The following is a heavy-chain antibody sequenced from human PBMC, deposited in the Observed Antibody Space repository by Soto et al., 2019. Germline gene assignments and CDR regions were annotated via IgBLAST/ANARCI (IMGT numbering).Heavy chain of an antibody. CDR3: ARHECSGGSCYSPDAFDI. CDR1: GGSISSGSYY. Sequence: QLQLQESGPGLVKPSETLSLTCTVSGGSISSGSYYWGWIRQPPGKGLEWIGSIYYSGSTYYNPSLKSRVTISVDTSKNQFSLKLSPVTAADTAVYYCARHECSGGSCYSPDAFDIWGQGTMVTVSS. V-gene: IGHV4-39*01. D-gene: IGHD2-15*01. CDR2: IYYSGST. J-gene: IGHJ3*02.